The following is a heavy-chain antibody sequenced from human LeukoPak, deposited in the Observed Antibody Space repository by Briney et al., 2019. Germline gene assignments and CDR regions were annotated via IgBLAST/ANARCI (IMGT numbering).Heavy chain of an antibody. Sequence: SETLSLTCAVYGGSFSGYYWSWIRQPPGKGLEWIGEINHSGSTNYNPSLKRRVFMSVDTAKNQFSLKLNSVSAADTAVYYCARGGYFDSSGYPNPLDYWGQGTLVTVSS. CDR2: INHSGST. D-gene: IGHD3-22*01. CDR3: ARGGYFDSSGYPNPLDY. CDR1: GGSFSGYY. V-gene: IGHV4-34*01. J-gene: IGHJ4*02.